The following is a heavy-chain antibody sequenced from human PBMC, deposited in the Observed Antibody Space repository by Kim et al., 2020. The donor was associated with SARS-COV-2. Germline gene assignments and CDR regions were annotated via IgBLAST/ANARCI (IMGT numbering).Heavy chain of an antibody. CDR2: IIPIFGTA. V-gene: IGHV1-69*13. D-gene: IGHD3-22*01. CDR1: GGTFSSYA. Sequence: SVKVSCKASGGTFSSYAISWVRQAPGQGLEWMGGIIPIFGTANYAQKFQGRVTITADESTSTAYMELSSLRSEDTAVYYCARAQNYDSSGYSNWFDPWGQGTLVTVSS. J-gene: IGHJ5*02. CDR3: ARAQNYDSSGYSNWFDP.